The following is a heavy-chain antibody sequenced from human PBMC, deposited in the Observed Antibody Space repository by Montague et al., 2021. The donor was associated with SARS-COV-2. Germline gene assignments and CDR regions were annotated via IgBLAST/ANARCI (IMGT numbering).Heavy chain of an antibody. CDR2: ISGSGGST. Sequence: LTLTCTFSGFSLSTSGMCVSWIRQPPGKGLEWVSAISGSGGSTYYADSVKGRFTISRDNSKNTLYLQMNSLRAEDTAVYYCAKDYPTRDIVVVVAAISYYYGMDVWGQGTTVTVSS. V-gene: IGHV3-23*01. CDR1: GFSLSTSG. D-gene: IGHD2-15*01. CDR3: AKDYPTRDIVVVVAAISYYYGMDV. J-gene: IGHJ6*02.